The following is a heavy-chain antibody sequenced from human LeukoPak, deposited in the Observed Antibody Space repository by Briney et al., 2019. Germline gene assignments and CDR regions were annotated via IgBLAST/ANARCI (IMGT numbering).Heavy chain of an antibody. CDR3: ASRDTFFDY. D-gene: IGHD3-16*02. J-gene: IGHJ4*02. CDR1: GFTFSSYA. Sequence: PGGSLRLSCAASGFTFSSYAMRWVRQAPGRGLECVSTVSGSGGSAYYADSVKGRFTISRDNSKNTLYLQMNSLRAEDTAVYYCASRDTFFDYWGQGTLVTVSS. CDR2: VSGSGGSA. V-gene: IGHV3-23*01.